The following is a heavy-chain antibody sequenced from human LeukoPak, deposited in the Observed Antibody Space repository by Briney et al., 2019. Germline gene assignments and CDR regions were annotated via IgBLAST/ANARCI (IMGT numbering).Heavy chain of an antibody. Sequence: SETLSLTCTVSGGSISSSSYYWGWIRQPPGKGLERIGNIFYTGSTYYNSSLKSRVTISVDTSKNQFSLKLSSVTAADTALYYCARGPDRRLATYYFDYWGQGTLVTVSS. CDR2: IFYTGST. V-gene: IGHV4-39*07. CDR3: ARGPDRRLATYYFDY. CDR1: GGSISSSSYY. J-gene: IGHJ4*02. D-gene: IGHD6-19*01.